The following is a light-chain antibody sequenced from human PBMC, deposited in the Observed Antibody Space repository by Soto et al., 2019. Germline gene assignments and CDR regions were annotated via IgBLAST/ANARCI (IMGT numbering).Light chain of an antibody. CDR3: NSYTSSSTYV. J-gene: IGLJ1*01. Sequence: QSALPQPASVSGSPGPSVTLSCTGATSDVGRYSYFSWYQPHPGEAPILILSDVSNRPSGVSNHLSGSKSGNTASLTISGLQAEDEAYYYCNSYTSSSTYVFGTGTKLTVL. CDR1: TSDVGRYSY. CDR2: DVS. V-gene: IGLV2-14*01.